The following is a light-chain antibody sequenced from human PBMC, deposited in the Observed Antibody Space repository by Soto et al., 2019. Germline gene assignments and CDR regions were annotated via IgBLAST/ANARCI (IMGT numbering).Light chain of an antibody. Sequence: QSALTQPASVSGSPGQSITISCTGTSSDVGGYNSVSWYQHHPGKAPKLILYDGGDRPSGVSYRFSASKSGTTASLTISGLQALDEAAYYCTSYTSSSTNVFGTGTKLTVL. CDR1: SSDVGGYNS. J-gene: IGLJ1*01. CDR3: TSYTSSSTNV. V-gene: IGLV2-14*03. CDR2: DGG.